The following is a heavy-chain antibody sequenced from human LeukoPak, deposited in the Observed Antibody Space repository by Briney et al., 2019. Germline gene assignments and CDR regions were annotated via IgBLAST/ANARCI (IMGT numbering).Heavy chain of an antibody. CDR3: AKRGPYCSVNSCWYYFDY. CDR1: GFTFTSYA. Sequence: GGSLRLSCAASGFTFTSYAINWVRQAPGKGLEWVSIMSGDGADTYYADSVRGRFTISRDTSKNTVYLQMNSLRADDTAVYYCAKRGPYCSVNSCWYYFDYWGQGTLVTVSS. V-gene: IGHV3-23*01. CDR2: MSGDGADT. J-gene: IGHJ4*02. D-gene: IGHD2-15*01.